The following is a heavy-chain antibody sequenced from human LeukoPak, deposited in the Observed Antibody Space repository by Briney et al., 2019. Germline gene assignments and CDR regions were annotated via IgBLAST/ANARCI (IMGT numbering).Heavy chain of an antibody. CDR2: MYYSGST. V-gene: IGHV4-59*08. J-gene: IGHJ6*03. CDR1: GGSISSYY. CDR3: ARTSSWYDSYYMDV. Sequence: PSETLSLTCTVSGGSISSYYWSWIRQPPGKGLEWIGYMYYSGSTNHNPSLKSRVTISVDTSKNQFSLKLSSVTAADTAVYYCARTSSWYDSYYMDVWGKGTTVTVSS. D-gene: IGHD6-13*01.